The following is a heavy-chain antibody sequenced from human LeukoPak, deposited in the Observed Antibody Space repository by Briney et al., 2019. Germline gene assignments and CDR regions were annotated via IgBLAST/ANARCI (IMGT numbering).Heavy chain of an antibody. Sequence: ASVKVSCKVSGYTLTELSMHWVRQAPGKGLEWMGGFDPEDGETIYAQKFQGRVTMTEDTSTDTAYMELSSLRSEDTAVYYCATVLGGSYYGGFDYWGQGTLVTVYS. CDR3: ATVLGGSYYGGFDY. J-gene: IGHJ4*02. CDR2: FDPEDGET. CDR1: GYTLTELS. V-gene: IGHV1-24*01. D-gene: IGHD1-26*01.